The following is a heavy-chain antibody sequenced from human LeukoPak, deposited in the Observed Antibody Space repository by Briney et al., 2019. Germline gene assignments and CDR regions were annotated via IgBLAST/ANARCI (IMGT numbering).Heavy chain of an antibody. CDR3: ARLRYCSSTSCTYYYYYMDV. V-gene: IGHV1-18*01. Sequence: ASVKVSCKASGYTFTSYGISWVRQAPGQGFEWMGWISAYNGNTNYAQKLQGRVTMTTDTSTSTAYMELRSLRSDDTAVYYCARLRYCSSTSCTYYYYYMDVWGKGTTVTISS. CDR1: GYTFTSYG. CDR2: ISAYNGNT. J-gene: IGHJ6*03. D-gene: IGHD2-2*01.